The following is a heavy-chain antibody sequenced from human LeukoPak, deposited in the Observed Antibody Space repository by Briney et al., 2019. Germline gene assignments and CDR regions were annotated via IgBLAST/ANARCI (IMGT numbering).Heavy chain of an antibody. J-gene: IGHJ3*02. D-gene: IGHD2/OR15-2a*01. V-gene: IGHV1-69*01. CDR1: GGTFSSYA. Sequence: SVKASCKASGGTFSSYAISWVRQAPGQGLEWMGGIITIFGTANYAQKFQGRVTITADESTSTAYMELSSLRSEDTAVYYCARAFTRGADAFAISGQGTMDTVST. CDR2: IITIFGTA. CDR3: ARAFTRGADAFAI.